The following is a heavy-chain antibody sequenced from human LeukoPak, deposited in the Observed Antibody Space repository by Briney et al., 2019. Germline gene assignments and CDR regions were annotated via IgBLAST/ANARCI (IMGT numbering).Heavy chain of an antibody. CDR2: MYYSGST. CDR1: GGSFSGYY. CDR3: ARRGMRGDFDY. J-gene: IGHJ4*02. V-gene: IGHV4-31*11. Sequence: SETLSLTCAVYGGSFSGYYWSWIRQHPGKGLEWIGYMYYSGSTYYNPSLKSRVNIPVDTSKNQFSLNLSSVTAADTALYYCARRGMRGDFDYWGQGTLVTVSS. D-gene: IGHD3-10*01.